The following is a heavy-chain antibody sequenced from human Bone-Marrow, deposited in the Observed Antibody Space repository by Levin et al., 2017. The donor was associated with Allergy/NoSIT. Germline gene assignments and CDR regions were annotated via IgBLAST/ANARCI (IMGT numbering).Heavy chain of an antibody. Sequence: PSETLSLTCSVSGGSVRSQNYYWSWIRQPPGKPLEWIGYVSYSGTTTYSPSLESRVTISLGTSENQFSLRLTSLTAAVTAVYYCARDHGDSSDAFAIWGQGTMVTVSS. D-gene: IGHD4-17*01. CDR2: VSYSGTT. V-gene: IGHV4-61*01. CDR1: GGSVRSQNYY. CDR3: ARDHGDSSDAFAI. J-gene: IGHJ3*02.